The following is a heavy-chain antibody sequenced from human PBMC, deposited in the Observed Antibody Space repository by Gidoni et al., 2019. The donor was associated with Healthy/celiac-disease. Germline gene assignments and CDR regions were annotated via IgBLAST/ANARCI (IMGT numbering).Heavy chain of an antibody. D-gene: IGHD3-10*01. CDR2: IIPIFGTA. Sequence: VQLVQSAAEVQKPVSSVKVSCKASRGTFSSYAISWVRQAPGQGLEWMGGIIPIFGTANYAQKFQGRVTITADEPTSTAYMELSSLRSEDTAVYYCAIPRMVRGARYYFDYWGQGTLVTVSS. CDR1: RGTFSSYA. V-gene: IGHV1-69*01. CDR3: AIPRMVRGARYYFDY. J-gene: IGHJ4*02.